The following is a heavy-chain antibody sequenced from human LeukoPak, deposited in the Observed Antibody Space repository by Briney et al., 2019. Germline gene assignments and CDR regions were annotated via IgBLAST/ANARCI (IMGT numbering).Heavy chain of an antibody. J-gene: IGHJ6*04. CDR1: GYSFTSYW. CDR2: IDPSDSYT. CDR3: ARLSISRQLVRYGMDV. D-gene: IGHD6-13*01. V-gene: IGHV5-10-1*01. Sequence: GESLKISCKGSGYSFTSYWISWVRQMPGKGLEWMGRIDPSDSYTNYSPSFQGHVTISADKSISTAYLQWSSLKASDTAMYYCARLSISRQLVRYGMDVWGKGTTVTVSP.